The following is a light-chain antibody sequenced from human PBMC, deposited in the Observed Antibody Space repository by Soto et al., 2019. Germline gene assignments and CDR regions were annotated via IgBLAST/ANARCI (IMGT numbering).Light chain of an antibody. Sequence: QSLLTQPASVSGSPGQSITISCTGTSSDVGGYNYVSWYQQNPGKAPKLMIYEVSNRPSGVSNRFSGSKSGNMASLTISGLQAEDEADYYCSSYTINRTYVFGTGTKVTAL. CDR1: SSDVGGYNY. V-gene: IGLV2-14*01. CDR3: SSYTINRTYV. J-gene: IGLJ1*01. CDR2: EVS.